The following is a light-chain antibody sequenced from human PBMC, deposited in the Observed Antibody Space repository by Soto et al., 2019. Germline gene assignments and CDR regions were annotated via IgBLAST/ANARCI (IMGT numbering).Light chain of an antibody. CDR1: QSISSW. V-gene: IGKV1-5*01. CDR2: AAS. Sequence: QSPSTLSASVGDRVTITCRASQSISSWLAWYQQKPGKAPNLLIYAASSLQSGVPSRFSGSGSGTDFTLKISRVEAEDVGIYYCMQALQTPPTFGGGTKVDIK. CDR3: MQALQTPPT. J-gene: IGKJ4*01.